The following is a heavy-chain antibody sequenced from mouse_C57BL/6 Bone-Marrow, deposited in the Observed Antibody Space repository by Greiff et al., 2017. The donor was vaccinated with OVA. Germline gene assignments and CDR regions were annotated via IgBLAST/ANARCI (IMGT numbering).Heavy chain of an antibody. CDR3: ARGNYYGSSLMDY. CDR2: ISYDGSN. D-gene: IGHD1-1*01. CDR1: GYSITSGYY. Sequence: VQLQQSGPGLVKPSQSLSLTCSVTGYSITSGYYWNWIRQFPGNKLEWMGYISYDGSNNYNPSPKNRISITRDTSKNQFFLKLNSVTPEDTATYYCARGNYYGSSLMDYWGQGTSVTVSS. J-gene: IGHJ4*01. V-gene: IGHV3-6*01.